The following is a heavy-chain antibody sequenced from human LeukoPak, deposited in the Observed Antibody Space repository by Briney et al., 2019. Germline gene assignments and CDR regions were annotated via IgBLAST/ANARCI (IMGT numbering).Heavy chain of an antibody. J-gene: IGHJ6*02. Sequence: ASVKVSCKASGGTFSSYAISWVRQAPGQGLEWMGGIIPIFGTANYAQKFQGRVTITADESTSTAYMELSSLRSEDTAVYYCARENLTTVTHYYYYYGMDVWGQGTTVTVSS. V-gene: IGHV1-69*13. CDR2: IIPIFGTA. CDR3: ARENLTTVTHYYYYYGMDV. CDR1: GGTFSSYA. D-gene: IGHD4-17*01.